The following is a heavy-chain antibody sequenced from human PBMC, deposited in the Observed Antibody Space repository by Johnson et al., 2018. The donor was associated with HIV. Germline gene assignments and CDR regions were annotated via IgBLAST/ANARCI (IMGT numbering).Heavy chain of an antibody. V-gene: IGHV3-25*05. Sequence: VQLVESGGGLAKPAGSPRLSCAASQFTFSSYDMNCVRQAPGNGLELVGQINPNGGNTYLKDSGKDRFNASRGNAKNTLHLQMNSLKTEDTALYQFTRDWGITMTVVYAFDIWGQGTMVTVSS. CDR1: QFTFSSYD. D-gene: IGHD3-22*01. J-gene: IGHJ3*02. CDR3: TRDWGITMTVVYAFDI. CDR2: INPNGGNT.